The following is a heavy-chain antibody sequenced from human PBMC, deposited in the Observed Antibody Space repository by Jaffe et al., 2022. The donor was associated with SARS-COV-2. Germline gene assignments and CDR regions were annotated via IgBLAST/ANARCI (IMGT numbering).Heavy chain of an antibody. J-gene: IGHJ4*02. CDR1: GYSFSTYW. CDR2: IYPGDSEI. D-gene: IGHD3-9*01. CDR3: ARRTDYYIRHLDH. V-gene: IGHV5-51*01. Sequence: EVQLVQSGAEVRKPGESVKISCKTSGYSFSTYWIAWVRQRPGKGLEWLGIIYPGDSEIRYSPSFQGQVTISADKSTSTAYLQWNRLKASDSAKYYCARRTDYYIRHLDHWGQGTLVTVSS.